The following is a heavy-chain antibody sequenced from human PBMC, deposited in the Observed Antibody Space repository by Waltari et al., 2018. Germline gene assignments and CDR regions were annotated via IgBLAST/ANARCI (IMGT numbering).Heavy chain of an antibody. CDR3: ARRDDYGDDPFWT. V-gene: IGHV3-48*03. J-gene: IGHJ5*02. Sequence: EEHLVESGGGLVQPGGSLRLSWSASGFIFSNYEMNWIRQAPGKGLELVSYIRSSGSTSYYADSAKGRFTISRDNAKNSLYLQMNSLRAEDTAVYYCARRDDYGDDPFWTWGQGTLVTVSS. D-gene: IGHD4-17*01. CDR1: GFIFSNYE. CDR2: IRSSGSTS.